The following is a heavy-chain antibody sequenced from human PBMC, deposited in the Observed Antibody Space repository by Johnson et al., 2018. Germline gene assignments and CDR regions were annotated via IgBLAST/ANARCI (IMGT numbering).Heavy chain of an antibody. CDR1: GFSFDDYA. V-gene: IGHV3-9*01. Sequence: VQLVQSGGGLEQPGRSXRLSCAASGFSFDDYAMHWVRQAPGKGLEWVSGISSNSGNIGSADSVRGRLTISRDNAQNALYLQMDSLRPEDKALYYCAKDIGISATAYCDYWGQGTLVTVSS. J-gene: IGHJ4*02. D-gene: IGHD1-1*01. CDR2: ISSNSGNI. CDR3: AKDIGISATAYCDY.